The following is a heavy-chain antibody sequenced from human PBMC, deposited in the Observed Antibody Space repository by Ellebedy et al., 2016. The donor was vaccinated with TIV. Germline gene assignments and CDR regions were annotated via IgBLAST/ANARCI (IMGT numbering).Heavy chain of an antibody. CDR2: ISNSDTI. D-gene: IGHD3-22*01. V-gene: IGHV3-48*01. CDR3: ARDAMIWIFDS. CDR1: GFTFSSYS. Sequence: GESLKISCATAGFTFSSYSMNWVRQAPGKGLEWVSYISNSDTIYYADSVRGRFTISRDKAKKSVYLQMDSLRVDDTAVYYCARDAMIWIFDSWGQGTLVTVSS. J-gene: IGHJ4*02.